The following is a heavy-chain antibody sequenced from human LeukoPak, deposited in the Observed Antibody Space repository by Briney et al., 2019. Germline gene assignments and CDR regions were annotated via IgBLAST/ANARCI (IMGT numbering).Heavy chain of an antibody. J-gene: IGHJ4*02. CDR3: ARVVTGTTYLRLYYFDS. CDR2: IYSGGST. CDR1: GFTVSSNY. Sequence: GGSLRLSCAASGFTVSSNYMSWVRQAPGKGLEWVSLIYSGGSTFYADSVKGRFTISRDNSKNTLYLQMNSLRAEDTAVYYCARVVTGTTYLRLYYFDSWGQGTLVTVSS. D-gene: IGHD1-7*01. V-gene: IGHV3-53*01.